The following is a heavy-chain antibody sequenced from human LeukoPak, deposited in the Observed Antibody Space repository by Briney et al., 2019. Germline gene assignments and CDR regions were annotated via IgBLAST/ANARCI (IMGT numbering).Heavy chain of an antibody. CDR1: RFTFRNHG. J-gene: IGHJ4*02. CDR2: ISLDGSNQ. Sequence: GTSLKLSRAASRFTFRNHGMHWVRQAPGKGLEWLTLISLDGSNQFYADSVRGRFTISRDNSRDTLYLQMDGLRPEDTAVYFCAKDYHLHGATFPGHWGQGTLVTVSS. CDR3: AKDYHLHGATFPGH. D-gene: IGHD1-14*01. V-gene: IGHV3-30*18.